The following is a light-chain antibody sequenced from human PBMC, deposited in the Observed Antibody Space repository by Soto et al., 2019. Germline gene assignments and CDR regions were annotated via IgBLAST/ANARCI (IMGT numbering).Light chain of an antibody. Sequence: QSALTQPASVSGSPGQSITISCTGTSSDVGGYNYVSWYQQHPGKAPKLMIYDVSNRPSGVSNRFSGSKSGNTASLTISGLEAEDAADYYGSSYTSSSTHVFGTGTKLTVL. V-gene: IGLV2-14*01. CDR2: DVS. J-gene: IGLJ1*01. CDR1: SSDVGGYNY. CDR3: SSYTSSSTHV.